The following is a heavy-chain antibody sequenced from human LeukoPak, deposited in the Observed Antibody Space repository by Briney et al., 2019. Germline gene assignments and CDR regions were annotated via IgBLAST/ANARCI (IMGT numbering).Heavy chain of an antibody. CDR2: ISGSGGST. J-gene: IGHJ5*02. CDR3: ARVPGSSWYH. D-gene: IGHD6-13*01. Sequence: GGSLRLSCAASGFTFSSYGMSWVRQVPGKGLEWVSAISGSGGSTYYADSVKGRFTISRDNSKNTLYLQMNSLRAEDTAVYYCARVPGSSWYHWGQGTLVTVSS. CDR1: GFTFSSYG. V-gene: IGHV3-23*01.